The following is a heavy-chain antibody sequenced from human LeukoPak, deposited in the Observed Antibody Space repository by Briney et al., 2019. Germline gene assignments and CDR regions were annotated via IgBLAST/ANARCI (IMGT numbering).Heavy chain of an antibody. V-gene: IGHV3-33*01. D-gene: IGHD1-7*01. CDR2: IWYDGSNK. J-gene: IGHJ5*02. Sequence: PGRSLRLSCAASGFTFSSYGMHWVRQAPGKGLEWVAVIWYDGSNKYYADSVKGRFTISRDNSKNTLYLQMNSLRAEDTAAYYCARDRSTRLWRGTYFDPWGQGTLVTVSS. CDR3: ARDRSTRLWRGTYFDP. CDR1: GFTFSSYG.